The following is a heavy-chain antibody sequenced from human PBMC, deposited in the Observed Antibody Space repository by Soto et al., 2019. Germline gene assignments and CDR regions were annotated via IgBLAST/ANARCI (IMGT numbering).Heavy chain of an antibody. CDR1: GNSFSSYV. Sequence: QVHLVQSGGELKKPGASVKVSCRASGNSFSSYVISWVRQAPGQGLEWMGWISASNGDTNYAQKFQGRVIMTTDTSTNTAYMEVRSLTSDDTAVYYCARSGDSGDYTGKMDVWGKGTTVTVSS. J-gene: IGHJ6*04. V-gene: IGHV1-18*01. CDR2: ISASNGDT. CDR3: ARSGDSGDYTGKMDV. D-gene: IGHD4-17*01.